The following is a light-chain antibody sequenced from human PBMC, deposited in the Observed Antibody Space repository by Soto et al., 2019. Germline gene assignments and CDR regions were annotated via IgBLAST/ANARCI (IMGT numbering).Light chain of an antibody. CDR1: SSNIGAGHA. J-gene: IGLJ3*02. CDR2: GDN. CDR3: AAWDDTLDAQV. Sequence: QSVLTQPPSVSGAPGQRVIISCTGSSSNIGAGHAVHWYQQLPGTAPRLLIHGDNNRPSGAPDRFSGSKSGTSVSLAISGLRSDDEATYYCAAWDDTLDAQVFGGGTQLTVL. V-gene: IGLV1-40*01.